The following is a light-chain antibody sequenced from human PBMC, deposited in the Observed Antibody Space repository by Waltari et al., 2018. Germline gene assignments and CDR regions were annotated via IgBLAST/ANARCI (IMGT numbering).Light chain of an antibody. J-gene: IGLJ2*01. CDR3: CSNVGSSVF. Sequence: QSALTQPASVSGSPGQSITISRTGFTSNVGSYNLVSWYQKHPGKAPKLLIYEGNRRPSGVSNRFSGSKSDNTASLTLSGLQAEDEADYYCCSNVGSSVFFGGGTKLTVL. CDR1: TSNVGSYNL. V-gene: IGLV2-23*03. CDR2: EGN.